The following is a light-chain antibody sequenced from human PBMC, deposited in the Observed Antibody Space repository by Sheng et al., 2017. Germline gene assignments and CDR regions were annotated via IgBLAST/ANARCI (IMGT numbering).Light chain of an antibody. CDR1: QSVSSSY. J-gene: IGKJ3*01. Sequence: EIVLTQSPGTLSLSPGERATLSCRASQSVSSSYLAWYQQKPGQAPRLLIYGASSRATGIPDRFSGSGSGIDFTLTISRLEPEDFAVYYCQQHGSSPFTFGPGTKVDIK. CDR2: GAS. V-gene: IGKV3-20*01. CDR3: QQHGSSPFT.